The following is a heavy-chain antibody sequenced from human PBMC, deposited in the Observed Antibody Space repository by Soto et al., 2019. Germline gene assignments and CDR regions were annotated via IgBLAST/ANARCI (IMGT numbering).Heavy chain of an antibody. CDR3: AKDIDGYNSGGY. Sequence: PGGSLRLSCAASGFSFSSYGMHWVRQAPGKGLEWVAVISYDGSNKYYADSVKGRFTISRDNSKNTLYLQMNSLRAEDTAVYYCAKDIDGYNSGGYWGQGTLVTVSS. CDR1: GFSFSSYG. V-gene: IGHV3-30*18. J-gene: IGHJ4*02. D-gene: IGHD5-12*01. CDR2: ISYDGSNK.